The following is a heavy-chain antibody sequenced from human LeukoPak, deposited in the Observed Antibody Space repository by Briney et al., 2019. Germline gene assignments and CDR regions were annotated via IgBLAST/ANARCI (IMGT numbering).Heavy chain of an antibody. J-gene: IGHJ3*02. CDR1: GFTFSDYY. Sequence: GGSLRLSCAASGFTFSDYYMGWIRQAPGKGLEWVSYIGGSGSITFYADSVKGRFTISRDNAKNSVYLQMNSLRAEDTAVYYCGRDFGLFGTKRSFDIWGRGTMVTVSS. V-gene: IGHV3-11*01. CDR2: IGGSGSIT. D-gene: IGHD1-7*01. CDR3: GRDFGLFGTKRSFDI.